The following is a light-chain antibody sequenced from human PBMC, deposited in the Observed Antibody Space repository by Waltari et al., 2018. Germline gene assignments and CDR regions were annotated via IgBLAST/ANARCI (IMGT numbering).Light chain of an antibody. CDR1: ESVSSY. V-gene: IGKV3-15*01. CDR2: GAS. CDR3: QQYSKWPPYT. J-gene: IGKJ2*01. Sequence: EIVMTQSTATLSVSPGERATLSCRAGESVSSYVAWFQQNPGQAPRLLIFGASTRATGVPARFSGSGSGTEFTLTISSLQSEDSGVYYCQQYSKWPPYTFGQGTKLEIK.